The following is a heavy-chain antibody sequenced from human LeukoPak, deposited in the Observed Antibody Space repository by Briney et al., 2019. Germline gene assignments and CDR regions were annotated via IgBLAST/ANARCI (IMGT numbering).Heavy chain of an antibody. J-gene: IGHJ6*03. CDR3: TRDFWTKLWSYYYYMDV. V-gene: IGHV3-49*04. D-gene: IGHD3/OR15-3a*01. CDR2: IRSKAYGGTT. Sequence: GGSLRLSCTASGFTSGDCAMSWVRQAPGKGLEWVGFIRSKAYGGTTEYAASVKGRFTISRDDSKSIAYLQMNSLKTEDTAVYYCTRDFWTKLWSYYYYMDVWGKGTTVTISS. CDR1: GFTSGDCA.